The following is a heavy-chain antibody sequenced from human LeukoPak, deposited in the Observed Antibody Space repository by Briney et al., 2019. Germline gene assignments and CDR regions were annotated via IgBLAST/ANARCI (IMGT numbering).Heavy chain of an antibody. V-gene: IGHV3-21*01. Sequence: VGSLRLSCAASGFTFSSYSMNWARQPQGKGLEWVSSINPSGSNIHDAHSLQGRFTISRDNAKNSLYLQMNSLRAADTAVYYCASQQGNDYWGQGTLVTVSS. J-gene: IGHJ4*02. CDR1: GFTFSSYS. D-gene: IGHD7-27*01. CDR2: INPSGSNI. CDR3: ASQQGNDY.